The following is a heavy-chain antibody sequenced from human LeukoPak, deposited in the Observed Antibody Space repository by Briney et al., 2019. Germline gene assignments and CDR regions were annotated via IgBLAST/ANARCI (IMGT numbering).Heavy chain of an antibody. CDR1: GFTFSSYS. CDR2: ISSSSSTI. CDR3: ARTTYYDFWSGYWHFDY. V-gene: IGHV3-48*04. D-gene: IGHD3-3*01. Sequence: GGSLRLSCAASGFTFSSYSMNWVRQAPGKGLEWVSYISSSSSTIYYADSVKGRFTISRDNAKNSLYLQMNSLRAEDTAVYYCARTTYYDFWSGYWHFDYWGQGTLVTVSS. J-gene: IGHJ4*02.